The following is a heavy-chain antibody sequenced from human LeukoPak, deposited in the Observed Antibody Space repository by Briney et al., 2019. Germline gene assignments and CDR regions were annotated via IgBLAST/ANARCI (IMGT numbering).Heavy chain of an antibody. CDR2: INPNSGGT. CDR3: ARVDGYCSSTSCRNWFDP. V-gene: IGHV1-2*02. D-gene: IGHD2-2*01. J-gene: IGHJ5*02. Sequence: ASVNVSCKASGYTFTVYYMHWVRQAPGQGLEWMGWINPNSGGTNYAQKFQGRVTMTRNTSISTAYMELSSLRSEDTAVYYCARVDGYCSSTSCRNWFDPWGQGTLVTVSS. CDR1: GYTFTVYY.